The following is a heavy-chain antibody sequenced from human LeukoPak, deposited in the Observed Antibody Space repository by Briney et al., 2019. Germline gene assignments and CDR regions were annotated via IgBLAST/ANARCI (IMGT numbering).Heavy chain of an antibody. CDR2: VYHSGST. CDR1: GYSISSVYY. Sequence: SETLSLTCAVSGYSISSVYYWGWIRQPPGKGLEWLGSVYHSGSTYYNPSLRSRVTISVDTSKNQFSLKLSPVTAADTAVYYCAREGAYEDVLRCCDWAFQHWGQGTMVTVSS. D-gene: IGHD3-9*01. V-gene: IGHV4-38-2*02. CDR3: AREGAYEDVLRCCDWAFQH. J-gene: IGHJ1*01.